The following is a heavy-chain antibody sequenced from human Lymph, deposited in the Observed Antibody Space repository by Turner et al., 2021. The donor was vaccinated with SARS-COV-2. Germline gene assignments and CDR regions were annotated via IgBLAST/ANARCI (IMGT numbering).Heavy chain of an antibody. Sequence: QVQLVQSGAEVKKPGSSVKVSCKASGGTFSTYVISWVRQAPGQGLEWMGGIIPILGKANDEQKFQGRVTITADKSTSTAYMELSSLRSEDTAVYHCARRHSGNYDAFDIWGQGTMVTVSS. V-gene: IGHV1-69*10. CDR3: ARRHSGNYDAFDI. CDR1: GGTFSTYV. D-gene: IGHD1-26*01. J-gene: IGHJ3*02. CDR2: IIPILGKA.